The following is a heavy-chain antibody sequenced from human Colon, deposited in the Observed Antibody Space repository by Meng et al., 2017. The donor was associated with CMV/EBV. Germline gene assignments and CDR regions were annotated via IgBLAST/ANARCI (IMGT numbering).Heavy chain of an antibody. Sequence: ASVKVSCKVSGYTLTELSMHWVRQAPGKGLEWMGGFDPEDGETIYAQKFQGRVTMTEDTSTDTAYMELSSLRSEDTAVYYCARGGTGTQMDYYYGMDVWGQGTTVTVSS. V-gene: IGHV1-24*01. CDR3: ARGGTGTQMDYYYGMDV. D-gene: IGHD1-1*01. CDR2: FDPEDGET. J-gene: IGHJ6*02. CDR1: GYTLTELS.